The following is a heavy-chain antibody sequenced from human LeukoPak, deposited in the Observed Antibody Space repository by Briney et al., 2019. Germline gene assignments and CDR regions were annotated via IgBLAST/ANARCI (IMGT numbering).Heavy chain of an antibody. J-gene: IGHJ4*02. CDR2: IIPIFGTA. CDR1: GGTFSSYA. Sequence: SVKVSCKASGGTFSSYAISWVRQAPGQGLEWMGGIIPIFGTANYAQKFQGRVTITADESTSTAYMELSSLRSEDTAVYYCGAFLGYGDTVIDYWGRGTLVTVSS. D-gene: IGHD4-17*01. CDR3: GAFLGYGDTVIDY. V-gene: IGHV1-69*13.